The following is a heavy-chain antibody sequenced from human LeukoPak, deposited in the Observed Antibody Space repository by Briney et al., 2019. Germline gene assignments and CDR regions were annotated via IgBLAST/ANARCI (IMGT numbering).Heavy chain of an antibody. Sequence: ASVKVSCKASGYTFTGYYMHWVRQAPGQGLEWMGWINPNSGGTNYAQKFQGRGTMTRDTSISTAYMELSRLRSDDTAVYYCARDPEVVVVPAASQRNWFDPWGQGTLVTVSS. CDR3: ARDPEVVVVPAASQRNWFDP. CDR2: INPNSGGT. D-gene: IGHD2-2*01. J-gene: IGHJ5*02. CDR1: GYTFTGYY. V-gene: IGHV1-2*02.